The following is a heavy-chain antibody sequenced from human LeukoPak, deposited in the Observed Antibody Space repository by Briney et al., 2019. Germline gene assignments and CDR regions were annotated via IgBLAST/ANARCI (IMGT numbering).Heavy chain of an antibody. V-gene: IGHV1-8*01. D-gene: IGHD2-21*02. CDR2: MNPNSGNT. CDR1: GYTFTSYD. CDR3: ATDAYCGGDCYSALDY. J-gene: IGHJ4*02. Sequence: ASVKVSCKASGYTFTSYDINWVRQATGQGLEWMGWMNPNSGNTGYALKFQGRVTMTRNTSISTAYMELSSLRSEDTAVYYCATDAYCGGDCYSALDYWGQGTLVTVSS.